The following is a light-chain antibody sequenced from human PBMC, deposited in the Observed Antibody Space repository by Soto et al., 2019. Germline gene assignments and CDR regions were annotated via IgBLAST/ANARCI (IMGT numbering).Light chain of an antibody. CDR3: QQYYSYPRT. J-gene: IGKJ3*01. CDR1: QGISSY. Sequence: AIRMTQSPSSLSASTGDRVTITCRASQGISSYSAWYQQKPGKAPKLLIYAASTLQSGVPSRLSGSGSGTDFTLTISCLQSEDFATYYCQQYYSYPRTFGPGTKVDIK. V-gene: IGKV1-8*01. CDR2: AAS.